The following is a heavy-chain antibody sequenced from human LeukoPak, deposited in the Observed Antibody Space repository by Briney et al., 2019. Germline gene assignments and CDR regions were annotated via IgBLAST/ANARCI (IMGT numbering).Heavy chain of an antibody. D-gene: IGHD3-16*01. J-gene: IGHJ3*02. CDR3: ASQSVGARDAFDI. Sequence: SETLSLTCTVSGGSISSYYWSWIRQPPGKGLEWIGYIYYSGSTNYNPSLKSRVTISVDTSKNQFSLKLSSVTAADTAVYYCASQSVGARDAFDIWGQGTMVTVSS. CDR1: GGSISSYY. CDR2: IYYSGST. V-gene: IGHV4-59*01.